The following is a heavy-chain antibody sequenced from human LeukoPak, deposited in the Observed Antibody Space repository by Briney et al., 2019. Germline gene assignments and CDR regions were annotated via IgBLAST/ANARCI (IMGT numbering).Heavy chain of an antibody. CDR3: AKAPRPWVGGATGSRYYFDY. CDR1: GFTFSSYA. V-gene: IGHV3-30*18. Sequence: GGSLRLSCAASGFTFSSYAMSWVRQAPGKGLEWVAVISYDGSNKYYAVSVKGRFTISRDNSKNTLYLQMNSLRAEDTAVYYCAKAPRPWVGGATGSRYYFDYWGQGTLVTVSS. J-gene: IGHJ4*02. CDR2: ISYDGSNK. D-gene: IGHD1-26*01.